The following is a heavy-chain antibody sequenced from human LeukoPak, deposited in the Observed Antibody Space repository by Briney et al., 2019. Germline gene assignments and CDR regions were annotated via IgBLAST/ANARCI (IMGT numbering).Heavy chain of an antibody. V-gene: IGHV4-61*02. J-gene: IGHJ6*03. CDR1: GGSISSGSYY. Sequence: SQTLSLTCTVSGGSISSGSYYWSWIRQPAEKGLEWIGRIHSGGTTNYNPSLMSRVTLSIDKSKKHISLRLTSVTAADTALYYCARDNGSGCTKGYEHYYYYLDVWGKGTTVTVSS. D-gene: IGHD3-3*02. CDR3: ARDNGSGCTKGYEHYYYYLDV. CDR2: IHSGGTT.